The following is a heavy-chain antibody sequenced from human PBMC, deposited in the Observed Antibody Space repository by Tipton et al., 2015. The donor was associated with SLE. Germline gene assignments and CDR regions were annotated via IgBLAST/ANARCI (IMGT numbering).Heavy chain of an antibody. J-gene: IGHJ4*02. Sequence: SLRLSCAASGFTFDDYGMSWVRQAPGKGLEWVSGINWNGGSTGYADSVKGRFTISRDNAKNSLYLQMNSLRAEDTALYYRAREGGGSSSWYYFDYWGQGTLVTVSS. CDR2: INWNGGST. D-gene: IGHD6-13*01. CDR1: GFTFDDYG. CDR3: AREGGGSSSWYYFDY. V-gene: IGHV3-20*04.